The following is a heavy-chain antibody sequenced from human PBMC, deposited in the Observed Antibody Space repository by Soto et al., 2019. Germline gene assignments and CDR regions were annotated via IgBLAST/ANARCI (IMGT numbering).Heavy chain of an antibody. CDR2: IYYSGST. CDR1: GGSISSGGYY. V-gene: IGHV4-31*03. D-gene: IGHD2-2*01. Sequence: PSETLSLTCTVSGGSISSGGYYWSWIRQHPGKGLEWIGYIYYSGSTYYNPSLKSRVTISVDTSKNQFSLKLSSVTAADTAVYYCAREGPFPCSSTSCSSGWFDPWGQGTLVTVYS. J-gene: IGHJ5*02. CDR3: AREGPFPCSSTSCSSGWFDP.